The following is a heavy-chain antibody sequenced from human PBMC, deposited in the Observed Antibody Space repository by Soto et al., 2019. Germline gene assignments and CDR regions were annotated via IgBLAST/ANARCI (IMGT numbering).Heavy chain of an antibody. CDR3: AKTAGYDYVWGSSGLDP. J-gene: IGHJ5*02. Sequence: QVQLVESGGGVVQPGRSLRLSCAASGFTFSSFGMHWVRQAPGKGLEWVAVISYDGSDQYYADSVKGRFTISRDDSKNTMYLEMKSLRAEDTAVYYCAKTAGYDYVWGSSGLDPWGQGTLVTVSS. D-gene: IGHD3-16*01. V-gene: IGHV3-30*18. CDR2: ISYDGSDQ. CDR1: GFTFSSFG.